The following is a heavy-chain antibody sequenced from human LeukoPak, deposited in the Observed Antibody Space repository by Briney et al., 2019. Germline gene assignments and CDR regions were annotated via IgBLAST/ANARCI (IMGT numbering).Heavy chain of an antibody. CDR2: INSDGSIT. Sequence: PGGSLRLSCAASGFTFTTYWMHWVRQAPGKGLVWVSHINSDGSITSYADSAKGRFPISRDNSKNTLYLQMNSLRAEDTAVYYCAKVRWQQLVDFDYWGQGTLVTVSS. CDR1: GFTFTTYW. J-gene: IGHJ4*02. CDR3: AKVRWQQLVDFDY. V-gene: IGHV3-74*01. D-gene: IGHD6-13*01.